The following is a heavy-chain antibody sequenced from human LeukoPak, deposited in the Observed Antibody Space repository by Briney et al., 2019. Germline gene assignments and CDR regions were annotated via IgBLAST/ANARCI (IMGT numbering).Heavy chain of an antibody. V-gene: IGHV1-8*01. J-gene: IGHJ4*02. CDR2: MNPNSGNT. D-gene: IGHD2-15*01. CDR3: ATRADCSGGSCYSSSPAYYFDY. Sequence: ASVKVSCKASGYTFTSYDINWVRQATGQGLEWMGWMNPNSGNTGYAQKFQGRVTMTRNTSISTAYMELSSLRSEDTAVYYCATRADCSGGSCYSSSPAYYFDYWGQGTLVTDSS. CDR1: GYTFTSYD.